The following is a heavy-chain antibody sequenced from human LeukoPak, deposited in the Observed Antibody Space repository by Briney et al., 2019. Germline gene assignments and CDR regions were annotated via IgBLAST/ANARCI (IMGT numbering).Heavy chain of an antibody. Sequence: SETLSLTCAVSGYSISSGYYWGWIRQPPGKGLEWIGSIYHSGSTYYNPSLKSRVTISVDTSKNQFSQKLSSVTAADTAVYCCARVVPAATEDYYFDYWGQGTLVTVSS. CDR3: ARVVPAATEDYYFDY. J-gene: IGHJ4*02. V-gene: IGHV4-38-2*01. CDR2: IYHSGST. D-gene: IGHD2-2*01. CDR1: GYSISSGYY.